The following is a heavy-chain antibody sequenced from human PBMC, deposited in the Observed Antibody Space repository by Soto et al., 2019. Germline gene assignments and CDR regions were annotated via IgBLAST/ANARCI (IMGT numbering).Heavy chain of an antibody. V-gene: IGHV3-9*01. J-gene: IGHJ4*02. Sequence: SLRLSCAASGXTFDDYSMHWVRQAPGKGLELVSCISWNSGSIVYADSVKGRFTISRDNAKNSLYLQMNSLRAEDTAFYYCAKGRWGDSGSSGGDFDYWGQGTLVTVSS. CDR3: AKGRWGDSGSSGGDFDY. D-gene: IGHD1-26*01. CDR2: ISWNSGSI. CDR1: GXTFDDYS.